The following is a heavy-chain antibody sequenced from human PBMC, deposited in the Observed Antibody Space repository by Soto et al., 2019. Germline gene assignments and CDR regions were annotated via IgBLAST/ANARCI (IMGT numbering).Heavy chain of an antibody. CDR3: ARDAGSVYDSMGQVVFDY. CDR1: GYTFTSYG. Sequence: QVQLVQSGAEVKKPGASVKVSCKASGYTFTSYGISWVRQAPGQGLEWMGWISAYNGNTNYAQKLQGRVTMTTDTSTSTAYMELRSLRSDDTAVYYCARDAGSVYDSMGQVVFDYWGQGTLVTVSS. V-gene: IGHV1-18*01. D-gene: IGHD5-12*01. J-gene: IGHJ4*02. CDR2: ISAYNGNT.